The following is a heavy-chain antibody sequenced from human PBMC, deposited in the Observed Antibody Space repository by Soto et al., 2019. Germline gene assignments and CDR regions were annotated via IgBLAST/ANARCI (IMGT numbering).Heavy chain of an antibody. CDR1: GGTFSSYA. CDR2: IIPIFGTA. J-gene: IGHJ6*02. V-gene: IGHV1-69*13. Sequence: SVKVSFKSAGGTFSSYAVRWVLHSRGQGLEWMGGIIPIFGTANYAQKFQGRVTITADESTSTAYVELSSLRSEDTAVYYCARVPSVRSYYDILTGYRIGGMDVWGQGTTVTFSS. CDR3: ARVPSVRSYYDILTGYRIGGMDV. D-gene: IGHD3-9*01.